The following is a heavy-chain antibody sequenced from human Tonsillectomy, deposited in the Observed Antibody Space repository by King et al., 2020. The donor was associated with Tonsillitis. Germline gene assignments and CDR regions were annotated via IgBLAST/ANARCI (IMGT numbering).Heavy chain of an antibody. V-gene: IGHV3-7*03. Sequence: VQLVESGGGLVQPGGSRRLSCAASGFTFSDYWMTWVRQAPGKGLEWVANIKRDGSEKYYVDSVKGRFTISRDNAKNSVYLQMNSLRAEDTAVYYCARYSSSWYGGEFDYWGQGTLVTVSS. CDR2: IKRDGSEK. CDR1: GFTFSDYW. J-gene: IGHJ4*02. CDR3: ARYSSSWYGGEFDY. D-gene: IGHD6-13*01.